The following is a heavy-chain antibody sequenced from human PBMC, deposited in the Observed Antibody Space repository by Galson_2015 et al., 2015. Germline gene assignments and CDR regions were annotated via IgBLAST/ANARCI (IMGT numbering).Heavy chain of an antibody. CDR3: ARTNTDSSGYYYLGY. Sequence: ETLSLTCTVSGGSISSRSYYWGWIRQPPGKGLEWIGTIYYNGDTYYNPSLKSRVTISADTSKIQFSLRLSSVTAADTAVYYCARTNTDSSGYYYLGYWGQGTLVTVSS. V-gene: IGHV4-39*01. CDR2: IYYNGDT. J-gene: IGHJ4*02. CDR1: GGSISSRSYY. D-gene: IGHD3-22*01.